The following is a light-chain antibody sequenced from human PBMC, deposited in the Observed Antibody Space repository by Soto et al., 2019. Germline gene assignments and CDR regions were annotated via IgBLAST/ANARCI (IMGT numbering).Light chain of an antibody. J-gene: IGKJ1*01. CDR1: QGVRND. V-gene: IGKV1-6*01. Sequence: AIQMTQSPSSLSASVGDRVTITCRASQGVRNDLGWYQQKPGEAPKLLIYAASTLQSGVPSRFSGSGSGTDFTLTISSLQPEDFATYYCLQDFNYPRTFGQGTKVEIK. CDR3: LQDFNYPRT. CDR2: AAS.